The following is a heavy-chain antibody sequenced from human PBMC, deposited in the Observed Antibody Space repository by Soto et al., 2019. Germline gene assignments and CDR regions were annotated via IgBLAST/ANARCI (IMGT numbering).Heavy chain of an antibody. CDR1: GFTFNSFA. D-gene: IGHD4-17*01. V-gene: IGHV3-30*04. Sequence: QVQLVESGGGVVQPGRSLRLSCAASGFTFNSFAMHWVRQAPGKGLEWVAIISYDGRKIYYADSVKGRFTISRGNSKNTLYLQMNSLRADDTAVYYCARGEYDFGDYEVGEYHGMDVWGQGTTVTVSS. CDR3: ARGEYDFGDYEVGEYHGMDV. J-gene: IGHJ6*02. CDR2: ISYDGRKI.